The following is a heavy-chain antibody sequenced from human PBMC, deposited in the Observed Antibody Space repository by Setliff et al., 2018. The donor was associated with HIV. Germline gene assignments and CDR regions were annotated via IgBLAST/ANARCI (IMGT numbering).Heavy chain of an antibody. CDR3: AKAQWLLSHWGFDP. Sequence: GESLKISCAASGFTLSSYWMHWVRQAPGKGLVYVSHINGDGSTTTYADSVKGRFTISRDNAKNTLYLQMNSLRAEDTAVYYCAKAQWLLSHWGFDPWGQGTLVTVSS. V-gene: IGHV3-74*01. J-gene: IGHJ5*02. CDR2: INGDGSTT. D-gene: IGHD3-3*01. CDR1: GFTLSSYW.